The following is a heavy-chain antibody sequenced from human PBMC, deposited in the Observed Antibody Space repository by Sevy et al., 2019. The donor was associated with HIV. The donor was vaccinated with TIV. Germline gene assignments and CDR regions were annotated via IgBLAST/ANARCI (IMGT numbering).Heavy chain of an antibody. J-gene: IGHJ4*02. Sequence: ASVKVSCKASGYTFTSYGISWVRQAPGQGLEWMGWISAYNGNTNYAQKLQGRVTMTTDTSTSTAYMELRSLRSDDTAVYYCVRDLLWFGELLHYFDYWGQGTLVTVSS. CDR3: VRDLLWFGELLHYFDY. D-gene: IGHD3-10*01. V-gene: IGHV1-18*04. CDR2: ISAYNGNT. CDR1: GYTFTSYG.